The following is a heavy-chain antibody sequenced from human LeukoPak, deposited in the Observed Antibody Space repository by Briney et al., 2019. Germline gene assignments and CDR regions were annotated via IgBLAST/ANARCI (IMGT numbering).Heavy chain of an antibody. J-gene: IGHJ4*02. V-gene: IGHV3-30*02. CDR2: IRYDGSNK. CDR1: GFTFSSYG. D-gene: IGHD1-26*01. Sequence: QTGGSLRLSCAASGFTFSSYGMHWVRQAPGKGLEWVAFIRYDGSNKYYADSVKGRFTISRDNSKNTLYLQMNSLRAEDTAVYYCARAGVSGSYPYYFDYWGQGTLVTVSS. CDR3: ARAGVSGSYPYYFDY.